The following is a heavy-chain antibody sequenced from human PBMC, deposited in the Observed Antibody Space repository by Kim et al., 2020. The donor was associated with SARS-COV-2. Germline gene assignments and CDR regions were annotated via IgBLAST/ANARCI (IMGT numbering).Heavy chain of an antibody. J-gene: IGHJ6*02. CDR3: AKDLGGYYGMDV. V-gene: IGHV3-9*01. D-gene: IGHD3-16*01. CDR2: ISWNSGSI. CDR1: GFTFDDYA. Sequence: GGSLRLSCAASGFTFDDYAMHWVRQAPGKGLEWVSGISWNSGSIGYADSVKGRFTISRDNAKNSLYLQMNSLRAEDTALYYCAKDLGGYYGMDVWGQGTT.